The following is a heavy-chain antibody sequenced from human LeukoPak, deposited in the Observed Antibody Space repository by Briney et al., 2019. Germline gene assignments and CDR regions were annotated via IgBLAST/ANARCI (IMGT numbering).Heavy chain of an antibody. CDR3: ARGIPTVTTSRFDP. V-gene: IGHV4-59*08. J-gene: IGHJ5*02. CDR1: GGSISSYY. D-gene: IGHD4-17*01. CDR2: IYYSGST. Sequence: SETLSLTCTVSGGSISSYYWSWIRQPPGKGLEWIGYIYYSGSTNYNPSLKSRVTISVDTSKNQFSLKLSSVTAADTAVYYCARGIPTVTTSRFDPWGQGTLVTVSS.